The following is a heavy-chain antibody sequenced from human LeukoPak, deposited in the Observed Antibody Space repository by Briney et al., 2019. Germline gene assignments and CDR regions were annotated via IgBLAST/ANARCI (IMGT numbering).Heavy chain of an antibody. D-gene: IGHD3-10*01. CDR1: GFTFSNYG. CDR2: ISYDGSNK. Sequence: GGSLRLSCAASGFTFSNYGMHWVRQAPGKGLEWVAVISYDGSNKYYIDSVKGRFTISRDNSKNTLYLQMNSLRAEDTAVYYCAKGSYYYGSGSYWVYWGQGTLVTVSS. CDR3: AKGSYYYGSGSYWVY. J-gene: IGHJ4*02. V-gene: IGHV3-30*18.